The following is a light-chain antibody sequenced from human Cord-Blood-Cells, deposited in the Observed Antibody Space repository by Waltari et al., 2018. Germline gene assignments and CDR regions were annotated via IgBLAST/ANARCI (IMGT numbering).Light chain of an antibody. CDR3: CSYAGSSTGV. J-gene: IGLJ2*01. CDR2: EGS. CDR1: SSDVGSYNL. V-gene: IGLV2-23*01. Sequence: QSALTQPASVSGSPGQSITISCTGTSSDVGSYNLVSWYQQHPGKAPKLMIYEGSKRRSGVCNRFSGSKSGNAASLTISGLQAEDEADYYCCSYAGSSTGVFGGGTKLTVL.